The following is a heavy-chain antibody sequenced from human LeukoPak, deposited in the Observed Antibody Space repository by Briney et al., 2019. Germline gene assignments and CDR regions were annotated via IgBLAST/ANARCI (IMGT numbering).Heavy chain of an antibody. CDR1: GGTFSSYA. V-gene: IGHV1-69*13. CDR3: AREIAVAEGSSAFDI. CDR2: IIPIFGTA. D-gene: IGHD6-19*01. J-gene: IGHJ3*02. Sequence: SVKVSCKASGGTFSSYAISWVRQAPGQGLEWMGGIIPIFGTANYAQKFQGRVTITADESTSTAYMELSSLRSEDTAVYYCAREIAVAEGSSAFDIWGQGTMVTVSS.